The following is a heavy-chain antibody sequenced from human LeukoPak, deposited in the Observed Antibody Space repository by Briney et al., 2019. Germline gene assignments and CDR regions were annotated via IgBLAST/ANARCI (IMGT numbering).Heavy chain of an antibody. CDR3: ARAPPHIVVVTAIESWYFDL. Sequence: SQTLSLTCTVSGGSISSGGYYWSWIRQHPGKGLEWIGYIYYSGSTYYNPSLKSRVTISVDTSKNQFSLKLSSVTAADTAVYYCARAPPHIVVVTAIESWYFDLWGRGTMVTVSS. V-gene: IGHV4-31*03. J-gene: IGHJ3*01. D-gene: IGHD2-21*02. CDR1: GGSISSGGYY. CDR2: IYYSGST.